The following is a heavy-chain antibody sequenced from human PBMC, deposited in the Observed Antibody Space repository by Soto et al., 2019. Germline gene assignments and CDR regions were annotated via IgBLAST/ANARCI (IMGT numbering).Heavy chain of an antibody. CDR3: AKERYSSSWKNPVGFDY. V-gene: IGHV3-23*01. J-gene: IGHJ4*02. D-gene: IGHD6-13*01. CDR2: ISGSGGST. CDR1: GFTFSSYA. Sequence: GSLRLSCAASGFTFSSYAMSWVRQAPGKGLEWVSAISGSGGSTYYADSVKGRFTISRDNSKNTLYLQMNSLRAEDTAVYYCAKERYSSSWKNPVGFDYWGQGTLVTVSS.